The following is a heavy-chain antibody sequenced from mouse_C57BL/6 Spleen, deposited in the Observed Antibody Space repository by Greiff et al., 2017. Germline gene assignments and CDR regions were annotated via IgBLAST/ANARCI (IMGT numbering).Heavy chain of an antibody. D-gene: IGHD1-1*01. J-gene: IGHJ4*01. CDR3: ARTSYDYYAMDY. Sequence: QVTLKVSGPGILQSSQSLSLTCSFSGFSLSTSGMGVSWIRQPSGQGLQWLAHIYWDYDKRYNQSLKSRLTISKDTSRNKVFLKITSVDTADTATDYCARTSYDYYAMDYWGQGTSVTVSS. CDR2: IYWDYDK. CDR1: GFSLSTSGMG. V-gene: IGHV8-12*01.